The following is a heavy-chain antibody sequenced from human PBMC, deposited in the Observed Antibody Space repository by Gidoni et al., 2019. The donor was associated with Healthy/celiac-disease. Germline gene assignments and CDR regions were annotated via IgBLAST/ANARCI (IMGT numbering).Heavy chain of an antibody. CDR3: AKDRGLYYDFWSGYYRNAFDI. D-gene: IGHD3-3*01. Sequence: EVQLLESGGGLVQPGGSLRLSCAASGFTFSSYAMSWVRQAPGKGLEWVSAISGSGGSTYYADAVKGRFTISRDNSKNTLYLQMNSLRAEDTAVYYCAKDRGLYYDFWSGYYRNAFDIWGQGTMVTVSS. V-gene: IGHV3-23*01. CDR2: ISGSGGST. J-gene: IGHJ3*02. CDR1: GFTFSSYA.